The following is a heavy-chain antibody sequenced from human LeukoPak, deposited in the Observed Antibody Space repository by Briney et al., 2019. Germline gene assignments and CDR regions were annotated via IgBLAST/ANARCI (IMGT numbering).Heavy chain of an antibody. V-gene: IGHV1-3*01. Sequence: ASVKVSCKDSGGTFSSYAISWVRQAPGQRLEWMGWINAGNGNTKYSQKFQGRVTITRDTSASTAYMELSSLRSEDTAVYYCARTQIYCSGGSCYPYYYYGMDVRGQGTTVTVSS. J-gene: IGHJ6*02. D-gene: IGHD2-15*01. CDR2: INAGNGNT. CDR3: ARTQIYCSGGSCYPYYYYGMDV. CDR1: GGTFSSYA.